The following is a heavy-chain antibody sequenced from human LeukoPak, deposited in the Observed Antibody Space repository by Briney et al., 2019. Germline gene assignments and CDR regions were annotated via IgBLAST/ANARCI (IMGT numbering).Heavy chain of an antibody. CDR2: INAADNT. CDR1: GYTFTTYA. D-gene: IGHD4-17*01. J-gene: IGHJ4*02. Sequence: ASVKVSCKASGYTFTTYAIHWVRQAPGQRLEWMGWINAADNTKYSQNFLGRVTFTSDTSASTAYMELSSLGSEDTAIYYCAHLFDYADNRLDFWGQGTLVTVSS. CDR3: AHLFDYADNRLDF. V-gene: IGHV1-3*01.